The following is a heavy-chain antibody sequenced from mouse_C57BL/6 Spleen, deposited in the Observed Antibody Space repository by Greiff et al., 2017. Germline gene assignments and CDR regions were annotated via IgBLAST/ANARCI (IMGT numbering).Heavy chain of an antibody. V-gene: IGHV5-12*01. CDR3: ARQGPQCYFDD. CDR2: ISNGGGST. Sequence: EVKLVESGGGLVQPGGSLKLSCAASGYTFTDYYMYWVRQTPEKRLEWVAYISNGGGSTYYPDTVKGRFTISRDNAKNTLYLQMSRLKSEDTAMYYCARQGPQCYFDDWGKGTTLTVSS. CDR1: GYTFTDYY. J-gene: IGHJ2*01. D-gene: IGHD3-3*01.